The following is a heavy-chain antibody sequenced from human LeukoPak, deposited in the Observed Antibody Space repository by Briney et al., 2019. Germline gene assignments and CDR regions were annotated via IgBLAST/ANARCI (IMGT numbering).Heavy chain of an antibody. CDR2: IYSGGST. CDR1: GFTVSSNY. Sequence: GGSLRLSCAASGFTVSSNYMSWVRQAPGKGLEWVSVIYSGGSTYYADSVKGRFTISRDNSKNTLYLQMNSLRAEDTAVYYCAKDDDIVVVVAAFFDYWGQGTLVTVSS. J-gene: IGHJ4*02. D-gene: IGHD2-15*01. V-gene: IGHV3-66*01. CDR3: AKDDDIVVVVAAFFDY.